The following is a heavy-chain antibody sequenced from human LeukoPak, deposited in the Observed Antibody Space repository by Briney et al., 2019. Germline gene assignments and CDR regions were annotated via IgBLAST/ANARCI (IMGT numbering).Heavy chain of an antibody. V-gene: IGHV4-28*01. CDR1: AYSISSSNW. Sequence: SETLSLTCAVSAYSISSSNWWGWIRQPPGKGLEWIGYIHTSGRTYYNPSLKSRVTMSVDTSKNQFSLNLSSVTAVDTAVYYCATKGNGYYAFDIWGQGTMVTVSS. CDR2: IHTSGRT. D-gene: IGHD5-24*01. J-gene: IGHJ3*02. CDR3: ATKGNGYYAFDI.